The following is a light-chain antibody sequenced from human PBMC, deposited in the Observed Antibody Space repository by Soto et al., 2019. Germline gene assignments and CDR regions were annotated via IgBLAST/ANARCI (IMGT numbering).Light chain of an antibody. CDR2: DAS. V-gene: IGKV3-11*01. CDR1: QSVSSY. J-gene: IGKJ5*01. Sequence: EIVLTQSPAPLSLSPGERATLSCRASQSVSSYLAWYQQKPGQAPRLLIYDASNRATGIPARFSGSGSGTEFTLTISSQEPEDFAVYYCQQRSNWPPLITFGQGTLLEIK. CDR3: QQRSNWPPLIT.